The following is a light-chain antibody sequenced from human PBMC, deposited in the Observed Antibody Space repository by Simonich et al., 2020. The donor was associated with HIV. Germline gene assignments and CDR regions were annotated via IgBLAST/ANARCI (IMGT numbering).Light chain of an antibody. CDR2: EDN. CDR1: ALQKKY. J-gene: IGLJ3*02. V-gene: IGLV3-10*01. CDR3: YSTDNSGNYWV. Sequence: SYELTQPPSVSVSPGQTARITCSGEALQKKYAYWYQQKSGQAPVLIIDEDNKRHSGIPERISGSSSGTMATLTISGAQVEDEADYFCYSTDNSGNYWVFGGGTKLTVL.